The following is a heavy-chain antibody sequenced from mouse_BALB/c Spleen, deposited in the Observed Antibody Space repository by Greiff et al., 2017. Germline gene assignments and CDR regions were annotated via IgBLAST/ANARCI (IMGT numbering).Heavy chain of an antibody. Sequence: EVKLVESGGGLVKPGGSLKLSCAASGFTFSSYTMSWVRQTPEKRLEWVAYISNGGGSTYYPDTVKGRFTISRDNAKNTLYLQMSSLKSEDTAMYYCARQGYYGSSFYWYFDVWGAGTTVTVSS. CDR3: ARQGYYGSSFYWYFDV. V-gene: IGHV5-12-2*01. CDR1: GFTFSSYT. J-gene: IGHJ1*01. CDR2: ISNGGGST. D-gene: IGHD1-1*01.